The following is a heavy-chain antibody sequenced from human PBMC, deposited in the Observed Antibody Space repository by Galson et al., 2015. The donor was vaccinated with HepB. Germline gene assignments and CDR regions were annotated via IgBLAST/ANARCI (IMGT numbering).Heavy chain of an antibody. CDR2: ISISSTTI. D-gene: IGHD5-12*01. Sequence: SLRLSCAASGFTFSRFPMNWVRQAPGKGLEWVSYISISSTTIYYADSVKGRFTIPRDNAKNLVFLQMNSLRDEDTALYYCVKDGDMVATIFAYWGQGALVTVSS. J-gene: IGHJ4*02. V-gene: IGHV3-48*02. CDR1: GFTFSRFP. CDR3: VKDGDMVATIFAY.